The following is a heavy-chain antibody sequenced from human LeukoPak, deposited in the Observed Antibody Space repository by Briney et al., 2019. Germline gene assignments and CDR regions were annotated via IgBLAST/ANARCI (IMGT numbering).Heavy chain of an antibody. J-gene: IGHJ4*02. CDR2: ISSDGNWK. CDR1: GFTFSNSG. CDR3: ARGQRPDYFDY. Sequence: GGSLRLSCAASGFTFSNSGMYWVRQAPGKGLECVAVISSDGNWKFSPDSVKGRFTISRDNSKNTLYLQMNSLRPEDTAVYFCARGQRPDYFDYCGQGTPVTVSS. V-gene: IGHV3-30*03. D-gene: IGHD2-2*01.